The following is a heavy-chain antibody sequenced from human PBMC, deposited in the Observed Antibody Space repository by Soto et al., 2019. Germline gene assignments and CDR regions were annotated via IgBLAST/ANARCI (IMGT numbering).Heavy chain of an antibody. J-gene: IGHJ6*02. CDR2: IIPIFGTA. V-gene: IGHV1-69*13. CDR1: GGTFSSYA. CDR3: ARVARPTASSWYYYGMDV. Sequence: GASVKVSCKAFGGTFSSYAISWVRQAPGQGLEWMGGIIPIFGTANYAQKFQGRVTITADESTSTAYMELSSLRSEDTAVYYCARVARPTASSWYYYGMDVWGQGTTVTVSS. D-gene: IGHD6-13*01.